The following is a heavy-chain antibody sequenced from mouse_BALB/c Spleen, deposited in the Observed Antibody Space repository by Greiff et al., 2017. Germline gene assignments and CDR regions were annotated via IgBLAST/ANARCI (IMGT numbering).Heavy chain of an antibody. CDR3: AYRYDGWDY. Sequence: QVQLKESGAELAKPGASVKMSCKASGYTFTSYWMHWVKQRPGQGLEWIGYINPSTGYTEYNQKFKDKATLTADKSSSTAYMQLSSLTSEDSAVYYCAYRYDGWDYWGQGTSVTVSS. CDR2: INPSTGYT. V-gene: IGHV1-7*01. D-gene: IGHD2-14*01. J-gene: IGHJ4*01. CDR1: GYTFTSYW.